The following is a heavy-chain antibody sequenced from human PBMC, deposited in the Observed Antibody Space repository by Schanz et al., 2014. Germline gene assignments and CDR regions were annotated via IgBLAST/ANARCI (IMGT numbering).Heavy chain of an antibody. Sequence: QVQLVQSGAEVKKPGSSMKVSCKASGGTFNSYTINWVRQAPGQGLEWMGWMNPDSGNTGYAQKFQGRVTMTRNTSISTAYMELSSLRAEDTAVYYGAREVGLYDRGWFDPWGQGTLVTVSS. CDR1: GGTFNSYT. V-gene: IGHV1-8*02. CDR3: AREVGLYDRGWFDP. D-gene: IGHD3-22*01. CDR2: MNPDSGNT. J-gene: IGHJ5*02.